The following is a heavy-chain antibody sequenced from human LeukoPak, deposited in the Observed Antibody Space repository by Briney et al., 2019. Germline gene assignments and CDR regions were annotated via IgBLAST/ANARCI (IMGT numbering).Heavy chain of an antibody. CDR1: GFTFSSLA. J-gene: IGHJ5*02. CDR3: TKEESYKYDS. Sequence: GGPLRLSGAPPGFTFSSLARHWVGQAPGKGLDVVAVIWYDGSNQYYADSVKGRFAISRDNSKNTLYLQMNSLRAEDTAVYYCTKEESYKYDSWGQGTLVTVSS. V-gene: IGHV3-33*06. D-gene: IGHD3-16*01. CDR2: IWYDGSNQ.